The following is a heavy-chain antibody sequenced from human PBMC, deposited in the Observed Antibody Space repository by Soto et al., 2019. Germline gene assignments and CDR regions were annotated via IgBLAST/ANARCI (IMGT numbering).Heavy chain of an antibody. D-gene: IGHD6-6*01. CDR2: ISWNSGSI. Sequence: PGGSLRLSCAASGFTFDDYAMHWVRQAPGKGLEWVSGISWNSGSIGYADSVKGRFTISRDNAKNSLYLQMNSLRAEDTALYYCAKESITDAFDTWGQGTMVTVSS. CDR1: GFTFDDYA. V-gene: IGHV3-9*01. CDR3: AKESITDAFDT. J-gene: IGHJ3*02.